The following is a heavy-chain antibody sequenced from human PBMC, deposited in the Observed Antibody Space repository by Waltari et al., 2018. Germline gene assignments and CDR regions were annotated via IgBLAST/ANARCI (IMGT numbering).Heavy chain of an antibody. V-gene: IGHV3-43*01. CDR2: ISWDGGST. D-gene: IGHD6-6*01. Sequence: EVQLVESGGVVVQPGGSLRLSCAASGFTFDDYAMHWVRQAPGKGLEWVSLISWDGGSTNYAQKFQGRVTMTRDTSISTAYMELSRLRSDDTAVYYCARDQGMSSSTADDYWGQGTLVTVSS. J-gene: IGHJ4*02. CDR1: GFTFDDYA. CDR3: ARDQGMSSSTADDY.